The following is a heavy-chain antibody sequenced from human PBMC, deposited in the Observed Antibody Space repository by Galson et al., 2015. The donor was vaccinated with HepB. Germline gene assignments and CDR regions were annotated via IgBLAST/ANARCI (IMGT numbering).Heavy chain of an antibody. D-gene: IGHD2-15*01. Sequence: SVKVSCKASGGTFSTYAISWVRQAPGQGLEWMRGIIPIFGTANYAQKFQGRVTITADESTSTAYMELSSLRSEDTAVYYCARTRYCSGGSCYPSPDYWGQGTLVTVSS. CDR2: IIPIFGTA. CDR1: GGTFSTYA. CDR3: ARTRYCSGGSCYPSPDY. J-gene: IGHJ4*02. V-gene: IGHV1-69*13.